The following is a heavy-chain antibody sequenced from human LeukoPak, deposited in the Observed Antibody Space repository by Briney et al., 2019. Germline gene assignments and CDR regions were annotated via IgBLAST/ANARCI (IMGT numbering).Heavy chain of an antibody. J-gene: IGHJ4*02. CDR1: GFAIDKYA. CDR3: VRDPHYYGSGSHFDC. Sequence: SGGSLRLSCAASGFAIDKYAMSWVRKAPGKGLEWVSASGGDGHRTYYADSVKGRFTISRDNSKNTLYLQMNSLRAEDTAVYYCVRDPHYYGSGSHFDCWGQGTLVTVSS. D-gene: IGHD3-10*01. V-gene: IGHV3-23*01. CDR2: SGGDGHRT.